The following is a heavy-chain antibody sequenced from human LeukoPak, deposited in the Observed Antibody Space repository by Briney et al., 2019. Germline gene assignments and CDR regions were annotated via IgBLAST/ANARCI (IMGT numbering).Heavy chain of an antibody. V-gene: IGHV4-4*07. J-gene: IGHJ6*03. CDR2: IYTSGST. Sequence: SETLSLTCTVSGGSISSYYWSWIRQPAGKGLEWIGRIYTSGSTNYNPSLKSRVTMSVDTSKNQFSLKLRSVTAADTAVYYCARGEYQLLSAYYYYYYMDVWGKGTTVTVSS. D-gene: IGHD2-2*01. CDR1: GGSISSYY. CDR3: ARGEYQLLSAYYYYYYMDV.